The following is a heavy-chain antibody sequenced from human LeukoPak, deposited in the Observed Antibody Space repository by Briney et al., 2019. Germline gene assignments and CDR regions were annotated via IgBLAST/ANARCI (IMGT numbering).Heavy chain of an antibody. V-gene: IGHV3-30*04. CDR3: AREDYGDYCYDY. Sequence: GGSLRLSCAASGFTFSSYAMHWVRQAPGKGLEWVAVISYDGSNKYYADSVKGRFTISRDNSKNTLYLQMNSLRAEDTAVYYCAREDYGDYCYDYWGQGTLVTVSS. D-gene: IGHD4-17*01. CDR1: GFTFSSYA. CDR2: ISYDGSNK. J-gene: IGHJ4*02.